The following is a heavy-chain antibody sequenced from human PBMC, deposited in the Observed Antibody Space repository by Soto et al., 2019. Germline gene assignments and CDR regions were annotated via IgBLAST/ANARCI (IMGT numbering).Heavy chain of an antibody. J-gene: IGHJ6*02. V-gene: IGHV4-30-4*01. CDR3: AGSNCSGGSCYGLSYGMDV. CDR1: GGSISSGDYY. CDR2: IYYSGST. D-gene: IGHD2-15*01. Sequence: SETLSLTCTVSGGSISSGDYYWSWIHQPPGKGLEWIGYIYYSGSTYYNPSLKSRVTISVDTSKNQFSLKLSSVTAADTAVYYCAGSNCSGGSCYGLSYGMDVWGQGTTVTVSS.